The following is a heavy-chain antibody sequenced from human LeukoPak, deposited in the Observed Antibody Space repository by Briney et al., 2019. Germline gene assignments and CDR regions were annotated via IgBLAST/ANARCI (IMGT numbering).Heavy chain of an antibody. CDR1: GFTFSTFA. J-gene: IGHJ4*02. V-gene: IGHV3-23*01. D-gene: IGHD1-7*01. CDR3: ARDYVTPGITGTTSPLDY. CDR2: IIENGYDK. Sequence: GGSLRLSCAASGFTFSTFAMSWVRQAPGEGLEWVSGIIENGYDKYYADSVKGRFTISRDNSKNTLYLQMNSLRADDTAVYYCARDYVTPGITGTTSPLDYWGQGILVSVSS.